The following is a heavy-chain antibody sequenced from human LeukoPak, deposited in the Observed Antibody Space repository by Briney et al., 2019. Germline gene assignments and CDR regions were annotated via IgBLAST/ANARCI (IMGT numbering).Heavy chain of an antibody. J-gene: IGHJ4*02. D-gene: IGHD6-13*01. CDR3: ARRVGIAAPFDY. Sequence: PSETLSLTCTVSGGSISSYYWSWIRQPPGKGLEWIGYIYYSGSTNYNPSLKSRVTISVDTSKNQFSLKLNSVTAADTAVYYCARRVGIAAPFDYWGQGTLVTVSS. CDR1: GGSISSYY. CDR2: IYYSGST. V-gene: IGHV4-59*08.